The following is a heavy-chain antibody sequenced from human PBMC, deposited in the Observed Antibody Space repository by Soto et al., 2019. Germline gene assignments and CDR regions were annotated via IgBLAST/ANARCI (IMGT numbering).Heavy chain of an antibody. J-gene: IGHJ4*02. CDR3: ARDGGYYKTTLDY. CDR2: ISSSGSYI. CDR1: GFTFSSYS. V-gene: IGHV3-21*01. Sequence: GGSLRLSCAASGFTFSSYSMNWVRQAPGKGLEWVSSISSSGSYIYYADSVKGRFTISRDNAKNSLYLQMNSLRAEDTAVYYCARDGGYYKTTLDYWGQGTLVTVSS. D-gene: IGHD1-26*01.